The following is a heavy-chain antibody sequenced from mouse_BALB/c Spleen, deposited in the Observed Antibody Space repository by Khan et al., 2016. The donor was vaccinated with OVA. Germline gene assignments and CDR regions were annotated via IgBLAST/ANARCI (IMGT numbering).Heavy chain of an antibody. V-gene: IGHV1S56*01. Sequence: QVQLKESGPELVKPGASVRISCKAFGYAFTTYYIHWVKQRPGQGLEWIGWTYPGNVNTKYNEKFMGKATLTADNSSSTVYMVIFSLTSEDSADYYCARDDYFVGNAMEYKGQGASVTASS. CDR1: GYAFTTYY. CDR2: TYPGNVNT. D-gene: IGHD2-4*01. CDR3: ARDDYFVGNAMEY. J-gene: IGHJ4*01.